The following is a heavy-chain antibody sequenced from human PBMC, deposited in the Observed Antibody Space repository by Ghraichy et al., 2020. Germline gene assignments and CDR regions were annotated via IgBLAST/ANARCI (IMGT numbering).Heavy chain of an antibody. J-gene: IGHJ6*04. CDR2: ISGSGGST. V-gene: IGHV3-23*01. Sequence: GGSLRLSCAASGFTFSSYAMSWVRQAPGKGLEWVSAISGSGGSTYYADSVKGRFTISRDNSKNTLYLQMNSLRAEDTAVYYCAKVPHYDFWSGYYVYYYGMDVGGKGT. CDR1: GFTFSSYA. CDR3: AKVPHYDFWSGYYVYYYGMDV. D-gene: IGHD3-3*01.